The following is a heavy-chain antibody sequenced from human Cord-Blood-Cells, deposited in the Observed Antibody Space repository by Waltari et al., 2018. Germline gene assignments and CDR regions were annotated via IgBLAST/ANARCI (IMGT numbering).Heavy chain of an antibody. Sequence: QVQLVESGGGVVQPGRSLRLSCAASGFTFSSYAMHWVRQAPGKGLEWVEVISYDGSNKYYADSVKGRFTISRDNSKNTLYLQMNSLRAEDTAVYYCARDPVRGSASDAFDIWGQGTMVTVSS. CDR1: GFTFSSYA. D-gene: IGHD3-10*01. CDR3: ARDPVRGSASDAFDI. J-gene: IGHJ3*02. V-gene: IGHV3-30*04. CDR2: ISYDGSNK.